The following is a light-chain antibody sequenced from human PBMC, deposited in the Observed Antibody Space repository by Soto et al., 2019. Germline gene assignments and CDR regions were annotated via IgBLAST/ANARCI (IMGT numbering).Light chain of an antibody. J-gene: IGKJ5*01. CDR2: EAS. V-gene: IGKV3-11*01. CDR1: QTVSSS. Sequence: EVVLTQSPATLSLSPGERATLSCVASQTVSSSLAWYQQKPGQAPRLLIYEASNRATGIPARFSGSGSGADFTLTISSLEPEDFALYYCQHYGRSPITFGQGTRLEIK. CDR3: QHYGRSPIT.